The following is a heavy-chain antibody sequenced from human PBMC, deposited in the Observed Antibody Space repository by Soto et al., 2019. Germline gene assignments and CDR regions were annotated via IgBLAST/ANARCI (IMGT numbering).Heavy chain of an antibody. Sequence: EVQLLESGGGLVQPGGSLRLSCAASGFTFSSYAMSWVRQAPGKGLEWVSAISGSGGSTYYADSVKGRFTISRDNSKNTLYLQMNSLRAEDAAVYYCAKDWLAVRGEPPTDWGQGTLVTVSS. V-gene: IGHV3-23*01. CDR2: ISGSGGST. D-gene: IGHD3-10*01. CDR1: GFTFSSYA. J-gene: IGHJ4*02. CDR3: AKDWLAVRGEPPTD.